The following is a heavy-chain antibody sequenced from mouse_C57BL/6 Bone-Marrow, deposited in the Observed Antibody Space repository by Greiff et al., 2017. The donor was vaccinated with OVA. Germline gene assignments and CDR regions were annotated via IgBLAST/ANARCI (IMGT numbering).Heavy chain of an antibody. CDR3: ARGIYYDYDGDFDY. CDR2: IDPEDGET. CDR1: GFNIKDYY. V-gene: IGHV14-2*01. Sequence: EVMLVESGAELVKPGASVKLSCTASGFNIKDYYMHWVKQRTEQGLEWIGRIDPEDGETKYAPKFQGKATITADTSSNTAYLQLSSLTSEDTAVYYCARGIYYDYDGDFDYWGQGTTLTVSS. D-gene: IGHD2-4*01. J-gene: IGHJ2*01.